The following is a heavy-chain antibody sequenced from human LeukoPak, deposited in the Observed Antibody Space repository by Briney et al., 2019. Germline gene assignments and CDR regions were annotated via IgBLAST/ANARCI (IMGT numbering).Heavy chain of an antibody. CDR1: GFTFSSYA. J-gene: IGHJ6*02. V-gene: IGHV3-23*01. Sequence: QPGGSLRLSCIASGFTFSSYAMSWVRQAPGKGLEWVSAVSDSGYSAHYADSVKSRFTISRDNSKNTLYLQMNSLRAEDTAVYYCAKDLDRAYYYYGMDVWGQGTTVTVSS. CDR3: AKDLDRAYYYYGMDV. CDR2: VSDSGYSA. D-gene: IGHD1-14*01.